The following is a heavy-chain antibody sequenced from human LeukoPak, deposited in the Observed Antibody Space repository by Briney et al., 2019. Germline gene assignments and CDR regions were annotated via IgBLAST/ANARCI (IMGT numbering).Heavy chain of an antibody. Sequence: PSQTLSLTSSVSGASISGGTSYWGWVRHPPGEGLEWIGSIYYTATTYANPSLKSRVTLSVHTSKNQFSLELSSVTAADTAVYYCARRGGTGRAFDYWGQGTLVTVSS. CDR3: ARRGGTGRAFDY. CDR1: GASISGGTSY. D-gene: IGHD1-26*01. V-gene: IGHV4-39*01. CDR2: IYYTATT. J-gene: IGHJ4*02.